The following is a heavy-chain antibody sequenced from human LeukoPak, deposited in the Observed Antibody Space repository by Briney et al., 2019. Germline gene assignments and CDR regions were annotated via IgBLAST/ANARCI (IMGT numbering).Heavy chain of an antibody. CDR1: GFTFSSYS. Sequence: GGSLRLSCAASGFTFSSYSMNWVRQAPGKGLEWVSSISSSSSYIYYADSVKGRFTISRDNAKNSLYLQMNSLRAEDTAVYYCAREGYDSSTTFDYWGRGTLVTVSS. CDR3: AREGYDSSTTFDY. CDR2: ISSSSSYI. D-gene: IGHD3-22*01. V-gene: IGHV3-21*01. J-gene: IGHJ4*02.